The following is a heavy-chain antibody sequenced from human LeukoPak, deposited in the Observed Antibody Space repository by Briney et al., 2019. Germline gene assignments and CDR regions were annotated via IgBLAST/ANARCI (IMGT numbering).Heavy chain of an antibody. CDR1: GFTFDNYA. Sequence: GGSLRLSCAASGFTFDNYAMHWVRQIPGKGLEWVSGINWNSCSTVCADSVKGRFTLSRDNAKNSLYLQMNSLRAEDTAVYYCARASLGALGYDFWSGYPFDYWGQGTLVTVSS. J-gene: IGHJ4*02. CDR2: INWNSCST. CDR3: ARASLGALGYDFWSGYPFDY. D-gene: IGHD3-3*01. V-gene: IGHV3-9*01.